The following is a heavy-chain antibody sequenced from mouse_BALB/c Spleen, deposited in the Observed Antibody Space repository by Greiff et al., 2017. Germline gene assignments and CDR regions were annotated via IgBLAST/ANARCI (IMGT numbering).Heavy chain of an antibody. J-gene: IGHJ4*01. D-gene: IGHD2-1*01. CDR1: GFTFSSYA. CDR2: ISSGGSYT. V-gene: IGHV5-9-4*01. CDR3: ARDQDGNSLYAMDY. Sequence: EVQRVESGGGLVKPGGSLKLSCAASGFTFSSYAMSWVRQSPEKRLEWVAEISSGGSYTYYPDTVTGRFTISRDNAKNTLYLEMSSLRSEDTAMYYCARDQDGNSLYAMDYWGQGTSVTVSS.